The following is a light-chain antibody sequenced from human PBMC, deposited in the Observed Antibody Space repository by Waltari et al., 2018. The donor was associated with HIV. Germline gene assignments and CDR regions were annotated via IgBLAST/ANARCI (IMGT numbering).Light chain of an antibody. CDR3: CSYAGSDTLV. CDR2: EVT. J-gene: IGLJ3*02. CDR1: NSDVGNYNL. V-gene: IGLV2-23*02. Sequence: QSALPQPASVSGSPGQSLTISCTGTNSDVGNYNLLSWYRQHPDKAPKLLIFEVTRRPSGVSDRCSGSKSGNTASLTISGLQAEDEADYYCCSYAGSDTLVFGGGTKLTVL.